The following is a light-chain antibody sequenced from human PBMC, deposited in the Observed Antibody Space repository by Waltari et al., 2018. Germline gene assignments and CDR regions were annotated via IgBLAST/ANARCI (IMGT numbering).Light chain of an antibody. J-gene: IGKJ4*01. CDR3: LHLNNFPLS. CDR2: AAS. Sequence: DIQLTQSPSFLSASVSDRVTITCRASQGISTYLAWYQQKPGKAPKLLIYAASTLQSDIPSRFSGSGSWTEFTLTISSLQPEDFATYYCLHLNNFPLSFGGGTKVELK. V-gene: IGKV1-9*01. CDR1: QGISTY.